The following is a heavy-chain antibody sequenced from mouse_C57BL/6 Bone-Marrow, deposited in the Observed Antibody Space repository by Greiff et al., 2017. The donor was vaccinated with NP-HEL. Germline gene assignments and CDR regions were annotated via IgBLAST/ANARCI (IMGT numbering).Heavy chain of an antibody. V-gene: IGHV1-52*01. CDR3: ATVLPYRFAY. D-gene: IGHD5-5*01. Sequence: QVQLQQPGAELVRPGSSVKLSCKASGYTFTSYWMHWVKQRPIQGLEWIGNIDPSDSETQYTQKFKDKATLTVDKSSRTVYMQLSSLTSEDSAVYYCATVLPYRFAYWGQGTLVTVSA. J-gene: IGHJ3*01. CDR1: GYTFTSYW. CDR2: IDPSDSET.